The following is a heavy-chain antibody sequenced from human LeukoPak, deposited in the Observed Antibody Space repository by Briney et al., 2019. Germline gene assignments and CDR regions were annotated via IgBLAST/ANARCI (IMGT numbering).Heavy chain of an antibody. CDR3: ARGGLVEYSNYRYYYYYYGMDV. CDR1: GCSISSYY. J-gene: IGHJ6*02. Sequence: SETLSLTCTVSGCSISSYYWSWIRQPAGKGLEWIGRIYTSGSTNYNPSLKSRVTMSVDTSKNQFSLKLSSVTAADTAVYYCARGGLVEYSNYRYYYYYYGMDVWGQGTTVTVSS. V-gene: IGHV4-4*07. D-gene: IGHD4-11*01. CDR2: IYTSGST.